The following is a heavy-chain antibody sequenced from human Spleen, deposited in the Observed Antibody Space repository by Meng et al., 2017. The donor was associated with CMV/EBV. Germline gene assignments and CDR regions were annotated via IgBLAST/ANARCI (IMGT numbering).Heavy chain of an antibody. V-gene: IGHV1-2*02. CDR1: FPRYS. J-gene: IGHJ5*02. D-gene: IGHD3-10*01. Sequence: FPRYSIPWLRQAPGPGLEWMGWIHPNSGGTNYAQKFQGRVTMTSDTSINTAYMELSSLRSDDTAVYYCARNYYGSGGHNYLNWFDPWGQGTLVTVSS. CDR2: IHPNSGGT. CDR3: ARNYYGSGGHNYLNWFDP.